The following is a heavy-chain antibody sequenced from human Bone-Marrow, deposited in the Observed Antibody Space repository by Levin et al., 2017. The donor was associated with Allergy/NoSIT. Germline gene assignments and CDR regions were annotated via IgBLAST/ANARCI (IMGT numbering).Heavy chain of an antibody. CDR1: GDSISDYY. J-gene: IGHJ5*02. Sequence: SQTLSLTRSVSGDSISDYYWHWIRQSPEKGLEWLGYIFHTGYTTSNPSLRSRLSISLDTSKTQISLKLTSVTPADTAVYYCARDRRRGIYADEFDIWGQGRPVTVSS. CDR3: ARDRRRGIYADEFDI. D-gene: IGHD3-16*01. V-gene: IGHV4-59*01. CDR2: IFHTGYT.